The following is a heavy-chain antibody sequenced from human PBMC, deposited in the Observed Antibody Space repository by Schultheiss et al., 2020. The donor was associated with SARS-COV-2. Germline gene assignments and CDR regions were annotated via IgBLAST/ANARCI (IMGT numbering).Heavy chain of an antibody. CDR1: GYTFTGYY. CDR2: INPSGGST. V-gene: IGHV1-46*01. Sequence: ASVKVSCKASGYTFTGYYMHWVRQAPGQGLEWMGIINPSGGSTSYAQKFQGRVTITRDTSASTAYMELRSLRSDDTAVYYCARDLDDSSGYYYLWTYYYYYNGSDVWGQGTTVPGSS. D-gene: IGHD3-22*01. CDR3: ARDLDDSSGYYYLWTYYYYYNGSDV. J-gene: IGHJ6*01.